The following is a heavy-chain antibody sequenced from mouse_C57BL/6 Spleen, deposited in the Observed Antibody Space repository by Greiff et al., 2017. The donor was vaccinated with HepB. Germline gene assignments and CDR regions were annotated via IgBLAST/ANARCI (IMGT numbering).Heavy chain of an antibody. CDR2: ISDGGSYT. CDR1: GFTFSSYA. Sequence: EVNLVESGGGLVKPGGSLKLSCAASGFTFSSYAMSWVRQTPEKRLEWVATISDGGSYTYYPDNVKGRFTISRDNAKNNLYLQMSHLKSEDTAMYYCARVNYDYDEGYAMDYWGQGTSVTVSS. D-gene: IGHD2-4*01. CDR3: ARVNYDYDEGYAMDY. J-gene: IGHJ4*01. V-gene: IGHV5-4*03.